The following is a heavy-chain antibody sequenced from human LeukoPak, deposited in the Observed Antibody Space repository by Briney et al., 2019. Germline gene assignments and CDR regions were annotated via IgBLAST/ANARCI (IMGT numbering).Heavy chain of an antibody. Sequence: GESLETSWKGSGYSFTSYWIGWVRQMPGKGLEWMGIIYSGGSDSRYSPSFEGQVTISADKSISTAYLQWRSLKASETAMYDCARHLYDSSGYYLASIDYWGQGTLVTVSS. CDR2: IYSGGSDS. J-gene: IGHJ4*02. D-gene: IGHD3-22*01. CDR3: ARHLYDSSGYYLASIDY. V-gene: IGHV5-51*01. CDR1: GYSFTSYW.